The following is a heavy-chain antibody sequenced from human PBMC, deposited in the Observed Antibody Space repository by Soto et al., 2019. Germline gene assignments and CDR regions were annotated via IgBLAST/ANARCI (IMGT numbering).Heavy chain of an antibody. CDR1: GGSISSNNW. D-gene: IGHD6-19*01. CDR2: IYHSGTT. CDR3: AREGGAGTYMGFDY. Sequence: QVQLQESGPGVVKPLGTLAPTCTVSGGSISSNNWWMWVRQSPEKGLEWIGEIYHSGTTNYNPSFNSRVTMSVDKSNNQFSLMLTSVTAEDTAVYYCAREGGAGTYMGFDYWGQGTLVTVSS. J-gene: IGHJ4*02. V-gene: IGHV4-4*02.